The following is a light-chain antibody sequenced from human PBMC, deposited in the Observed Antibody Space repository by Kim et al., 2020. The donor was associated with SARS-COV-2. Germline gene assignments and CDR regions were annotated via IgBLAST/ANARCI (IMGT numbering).Light chain of an antibody. J-gene: IGKJ4*01. CDR2: AAS. CDR1: QGISSY. Sequence: ESVGDRVTITWRASQGISSYLAWFQQKPGKVPKRLIYAASSLQSGVPSRFSGSGSGTEFTLTISSLQPEDFATYYCLQHDSYPLTFGGGTKVDIK. V-gene: IGKV1-17*03. CDR3: LQHDSYPLT.